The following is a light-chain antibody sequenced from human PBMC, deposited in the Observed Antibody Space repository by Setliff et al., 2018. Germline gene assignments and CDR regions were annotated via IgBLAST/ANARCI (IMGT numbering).Light chain of an antibody. V-gene: IGLV2-14*01. CDR3: YSYTASTSYV. CDR2: DVS. J-gene: IGLJ1*01. Sequence: QSALTQPASVSESPGQSITISCSGTTSDIGTYNYVSWYQQYPGKAPKLVIYDVSNRPSGVSNRFSGSKSGNTASLTISGLQAEDEADYYCYSYTASTSYVFGTGTKVTVL. CDR1: TSDIGTYNY.